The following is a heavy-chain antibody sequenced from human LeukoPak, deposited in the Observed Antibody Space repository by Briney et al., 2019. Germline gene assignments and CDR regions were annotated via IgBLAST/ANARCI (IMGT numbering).Heavy chain of an antibody. CDR1: GGSISSYY. Sequence: SEPLSLTCTVSGGSISSYYWSWIRQPAGKGLEWIGRIYTSGSTNYNPSHKSRVTMSVDTSKNQFSLKLSSVTAADTAVYYCAREDSSGWYFPDSFDIWGQGTMVTVSS. J-gene: IGHJ3*02. CDR2: IYTSGST. V-gene: IGHV4-4*07. CDR3: AREDSSGWYFPDSFDI. D-gene: IGHD6-19*01.